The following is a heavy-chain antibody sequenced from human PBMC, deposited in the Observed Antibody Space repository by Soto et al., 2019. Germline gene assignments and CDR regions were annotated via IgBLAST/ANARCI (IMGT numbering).Heavy chain of an antibody. D-gene: IGHD2-2*01. CDR2: IFTDNGDT. J-gene: IGHJ3*02. CDR1: GYTFTANA. CDR3: ARGYQGAFDM. Sequence: QVNLVQSGAEVKKPGASVKVSCKASGYTFTANAMHWVRQVPGQRFEWMGWIFTDNGDTVYSQNFQGRVTITRDTSANTAYRDLSSLTSEDTAIYYCARGYQGAFDMWGQGTMVTVSS. V-gene: IGHV1-3*04.